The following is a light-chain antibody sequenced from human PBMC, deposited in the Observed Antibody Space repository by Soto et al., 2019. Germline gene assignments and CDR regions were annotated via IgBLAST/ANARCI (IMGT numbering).Light chain of an antibody. CDR2: DDS. J-gene: IGLJ1*01. CDR3: QVCDSSPDQPV. V-gene: IGLV3-21*02. Sequence: SYELTQPPSVSVAPGQTAKITCGGNNIGRKIVHWYQQKPGQAPVVVVYDDSDRPSGIPERISGSNSGNTATLTISRVEAGDQPDYYCQVCDSSPDQPVFGSWPTVTVL. CDR1: NIGRKI.